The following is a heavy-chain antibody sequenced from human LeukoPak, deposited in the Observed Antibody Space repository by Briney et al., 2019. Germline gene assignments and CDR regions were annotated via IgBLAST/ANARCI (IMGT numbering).Heavy chain of an antibody. CDR3: ARYTAAAFPNFDQ. V-gene: IGHV4-39*07. CDR1: GGSISSNSYY. CDR2: IYYTGST. J-gene: IGHJ4*02. D-gene: IGHD6-13*01. Sequence: SETLSLTCTVSGGSISSNSYYWGWIRQPPGKGLEWIGNIYYTGSTYYNPSLKSRVTISVDTSKNQFSLKLSSVTAADAAVYYCARYTAAAFPNFDQWGQGTLVTVSS.